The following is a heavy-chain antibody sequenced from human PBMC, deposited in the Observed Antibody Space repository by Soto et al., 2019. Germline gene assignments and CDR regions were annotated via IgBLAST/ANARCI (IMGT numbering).Heavy chain of an antibody. J-gene: IGHJ1*01. CDR1: GYSFSSHW. Sequence: EVQLVQSGAEVKKPGESLKISCKGSGYSFSSHWIGWVRQMPGKGLEWMGIIFPGDSDTRYSPSFQGQVTISADKSISTAYLQWSSLKASDTAMYYCARREVGASSYFQHWGQGTLVTVSS. V-gene: IGHV5-51*01. CDR2: IFPGDSDT. D-gene: IGHD2-2*01. CDR3: ARREVGASSYFQH.